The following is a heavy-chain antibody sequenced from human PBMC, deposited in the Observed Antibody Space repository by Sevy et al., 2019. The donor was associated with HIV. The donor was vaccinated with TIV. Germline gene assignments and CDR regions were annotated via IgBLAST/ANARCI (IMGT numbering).Heavy chain of an antibody. V-gene: IGHV3-33*01. CDR3: ARKVIRVAGIGYYFHS. CDR1: GFSISGYD. J-gene: IGHJ4*02. CDR2: IWYDGTNK. Sequence: GGSLRLSCAASGFSISGYDMHWVRQAPGKGLEWVAVIWYDGTNKEYADSVKGRFTISRDNSKNTLYLQMNSLRAEDTAVYYCARKVIRVAGIGYYFHSWGQGTLVTVSS. D-gene: IGHD6-19*01.